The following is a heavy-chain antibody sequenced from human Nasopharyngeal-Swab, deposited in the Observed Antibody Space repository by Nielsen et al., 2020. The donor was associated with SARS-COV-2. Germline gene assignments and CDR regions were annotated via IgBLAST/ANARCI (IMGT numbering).Heavy chain of an antibody. Sequence: GGSLRFSCTASGFSFNNYGMHWVRQAPGKGLEWVAIISYEGSIKHYADYVEGRFTISRDASKNTLYLQMNSLRPEDAAVYYCARRKEILWLGSQRHGMDVWGQGTTVTVSS. CDR1: GFSFNNYG. D-gene: IGHD3-10*01. J-gene: IGHJ6*02. CDR3: ARRKEILWLGSQRHGMDV. CDR2: ISYEGSIK. V-gene: IGHV3-30*03.